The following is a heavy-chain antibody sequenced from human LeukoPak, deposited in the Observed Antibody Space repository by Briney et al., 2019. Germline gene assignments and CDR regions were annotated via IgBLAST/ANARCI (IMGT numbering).Heavy chain of an antibody. CDR1: GFTFSSYS. D-gene: IGHD3-22*01. J-gene: IGHJ4*02. CDR3: ARVPTAYYYDSSGLFLDY. Sequence: SGGSLRLSCAASGFTFSSYSMNWVRQAPGKGLEWVSSISSSSSYIYYADSVKGRFTISRDNAKNSLYLQMNSLRAEDTAVYYCARVPTAYYYDSSGLFLDYWGQGTLVTVSS. V-gene: IGHV3-21*01. CDR2: ISSSSSYI.